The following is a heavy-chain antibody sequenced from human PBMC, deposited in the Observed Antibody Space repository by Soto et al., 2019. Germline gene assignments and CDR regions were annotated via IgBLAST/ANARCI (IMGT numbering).Heavy chain of an antibody. J-gene: IGHJ5*02. D-gene: IGHD3-10*01. CDR2: IYHSGST. Sequence: LETLCLTCAVSRGSISSLNWWSWVRKPPGKGLEWIGEIYHSGSTNYNPSLKSRVTISVDKSKNQFSLKLSSVTAADTAVYYCARDFYGSGSAVSSWFDPWGQGILVTVSS. CDR3: ARDFYGSGSAVSSWFDP. CDR1: RGSISSLNW. V-gene: IGHV4-4*02.